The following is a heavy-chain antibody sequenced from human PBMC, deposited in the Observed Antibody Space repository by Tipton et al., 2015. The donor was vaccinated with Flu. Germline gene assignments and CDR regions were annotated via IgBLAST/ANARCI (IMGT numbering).Heavy chain of an antibody. D-gene: IGHD4-11*01. J-gene: IGHJ5*02. CDR2: IFRTGST. CDR1: GGSISNYY. CDR3: ARRDYSNYVSDPKSWFDP. V-gene: IGHV4-59*08. Sequence: TLSLTCNVSGGSISNYYWGWIRQPPGKGLEWIGNIFRTGSTYRNPSLKSRVTIAIDTSKNQFSLKVFSVTAADTAVYYCARRDYSNYVSDPKSWFDPWGQGILVTVSS.